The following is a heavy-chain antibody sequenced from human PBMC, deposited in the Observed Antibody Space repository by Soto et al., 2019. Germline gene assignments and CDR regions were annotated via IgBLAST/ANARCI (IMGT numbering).Heavy chain of an antibody. CDR3: ASNPLGELELRAVAFDI. CDR2: IIPIFGTA. D-gene: IGHD1-7*01. CDR1: GGTFSSYA. V-gene: IGHV1-69*13. J-gene: IGHJ3*02. Sequence: SVKVSCKASGGTFSSYAISWVRQAPGQGLEWMGGIIPIFGTANYAQKFQGRVTITADESTSTAYMELSSLRSEDTAVYYCASNPLGELELRAVAFDIWGQGTMVTVSS.